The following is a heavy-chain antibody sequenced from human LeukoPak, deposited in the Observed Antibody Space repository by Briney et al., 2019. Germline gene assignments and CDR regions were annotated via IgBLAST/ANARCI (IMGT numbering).Heavy chain of an antibody. CDR2: IYYSGST. D-gene: IGHD6-13*01. Sequence: SETLSLTCTVSGGSISSSSYYWGWIRQPPGKGLEWIGSIYYSGSTYYNPSLKSRVTISVDTSKNQFSLKLSSVTAADTAVYYCARDSSSWLPFDHWGQGTLVTVSS. V-gene: IGHV4-39*07. J-gene: IGHJ4*02. CDR1: GGSISSSSYY. CDR3: ARDSSSWLPFDH.